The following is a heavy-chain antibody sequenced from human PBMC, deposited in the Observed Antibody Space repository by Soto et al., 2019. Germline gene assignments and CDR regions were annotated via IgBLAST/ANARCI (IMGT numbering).Heavy chain of an antibody. J-gene: IGHJ6*02. CDR2: IYSGGST. CDR1: GFTVSSNY. D-gene: IGHD1-26*01. V-gene: IGHV3-66*01. CDR3: ARDHRSYYYYYGMDV. Sequence: GGSLRLSCAASGFTVSSNYMSWVRQAPGKGLEWVSVIYSGGSTYYADSVKGRFTISRDNSKNTLYLQMNSLRAEDTAVYYCARDHRSYYYYYGMDVWGQGTTVTVSS.